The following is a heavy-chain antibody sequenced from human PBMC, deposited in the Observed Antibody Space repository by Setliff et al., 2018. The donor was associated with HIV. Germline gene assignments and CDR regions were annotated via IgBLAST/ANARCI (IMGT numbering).Heavy chain of an antibody. CDR2: ISGSSSYI. D-gene: IGHD6-19*01. Sequence: PGGSLRLSCTASGFRFSDYYMSWFRQAPGKGLECLFYISGSSSYIYYADSVKVRFTISRDNAKNSLDLQMNYLRAGDTAVYYCARVREGYESSGFYVYYYYYMDLWGKGTTVTVSS. CDR3: ARVREGYESSGFYVYYYYYMDL. J-gene: IGHJ6*03. V-gene: IGHV3-11*06. CDR1: GFRFSDYY.